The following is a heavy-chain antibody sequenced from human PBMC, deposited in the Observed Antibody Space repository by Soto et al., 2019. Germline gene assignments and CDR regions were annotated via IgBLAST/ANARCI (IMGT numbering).Heavy chain of an antibody. V-gene: IGHV1-46*01. Sequence: ASVKVSCKASGYTFTSYYMHWVRQAPGQGLELMGIINPSGGSTSYAQKFQGRVTMTRDTSTSTVYMELSSLRSEDTAVYYCASAGGCSGGSCYGSGYYGMDVWGQGTTVTVSS. J-gene: IGHJ6*02. CDR2: INPSGGST. D-gene: IGHD2-15*01. CDR3: ASAGGCSGGSCYGSGYYGMDV. CDR1: GYTFTSYY.